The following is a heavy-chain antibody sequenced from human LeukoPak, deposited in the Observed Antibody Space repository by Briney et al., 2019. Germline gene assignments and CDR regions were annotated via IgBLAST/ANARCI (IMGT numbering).Heavy chain of an antibody. CDR2: IIPIFGTA. CDR3: ARGVRGVQNWFDP. D-gene: IGHD3-10*01. J-gene: IGHJ5*02. Sequence: GSSVKVSCKASGGTFSSYAISWVRQAPGQGLEWMGGIIPIFGTANYAQKFQGRVTITADESTSTAYMELSSLRSEGTAVYYCARGVRGVQNWFDPWGQGTLVTVSS. CDR1: GGTFSSYA. V-gene: IGHV1-69*01.